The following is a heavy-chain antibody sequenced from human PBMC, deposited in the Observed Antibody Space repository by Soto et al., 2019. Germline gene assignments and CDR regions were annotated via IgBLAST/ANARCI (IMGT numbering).Heavy chain of an antibody. V-gene: IGHV1-69*01. J-gene: IGHJ4*02. CDR3: ARLPTTDIEATITPFDY. CDR1: GGTFSSYA. Sequence: QVQLVQSGAEVKKPGSSVKVSCKASGGTFSSYAISWVRQAPGQGLEWMGGIIPIFGTANYAQKFQGRVTITADESTSTAYMELSSLRSEDTAVYYCARLPTTDIEATITPFDYWGQGTLVTVSS. D-gene: IGHD5-12*01. CDR2: IIPIFGTA.